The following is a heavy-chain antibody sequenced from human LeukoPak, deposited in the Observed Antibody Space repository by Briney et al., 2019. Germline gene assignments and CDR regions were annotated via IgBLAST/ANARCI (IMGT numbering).Heavy chain of an antibody. V-gene: IGHV4-39*07. D-gene: IGHD1-26*01. CDR3: ARTSVEGGVYY. Sequence: SETLSLTCTVSGVSISSSNSYWGWIRQPPGKGLEWIGEIYHSGSTNYNPSLKSRVTISVDKSKNQFSLKLSSVTAADTAVYYCARTSVEGGVYYWGQGTLVTVSS. CDR1: GVSISSSNSY. CDR2: IYHSGST. J-gene: IGHJ4*02.